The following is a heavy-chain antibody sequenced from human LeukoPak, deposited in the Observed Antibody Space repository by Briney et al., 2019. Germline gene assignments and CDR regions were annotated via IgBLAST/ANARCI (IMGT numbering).Heavy chain of an antibody. CDR2: INPSGGST. J-gene: IGHJ4*02. D-gene: IGHD3-9*01. V-gene: IGHV1-46*01. Sequence: GASVKVSCKASGYTFTSYYMHWVRQAPGQGLEWMGIINPSGGSTSYAQKFQGRVTMTRDTSTSTVYMELSSLRSEDTAVYYCARDLGPYYDILTGLDYWGQGTLSPSPQ. CDR3: ARDLGPYYDILTGLDY. CDR1: GYTFTSYY.